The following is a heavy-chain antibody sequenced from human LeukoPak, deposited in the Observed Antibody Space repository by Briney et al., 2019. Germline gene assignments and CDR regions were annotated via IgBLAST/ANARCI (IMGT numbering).Heavy chain of an antibody. J-gene: IGHJ3*02. D-gene: IGHD3-22*01. CDR2: INSVGSST. CDR1: GFTFSSYW. CDR3: ARWWSSGYNI. Sequence: LPGGSLRLSCAASGFTFSSYWMHWVRQAPGKGLVCVSRINSVGSSTSYADSVKGRFTISRDNAKNTLYLQMNSLRAEDTAVYCAARWWSSGYNIWGQGTMVTVSS. V-gene: IGHV3-74*01.